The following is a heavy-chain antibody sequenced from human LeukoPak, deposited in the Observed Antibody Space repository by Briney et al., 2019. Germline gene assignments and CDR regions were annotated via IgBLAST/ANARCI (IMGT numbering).Heavy chain of an antibody. V-gene: IGHV3-7*01. D-gene: IGHD6-19*01. J-gene: IGHJ4*02. CDR3: ARDGGWYRDY. CDR2: IKQDGSER. Sequence: GGSLRLSCAASEFTFSSYCMSWVRQAPGKGLEWVANIKQDGSERNYVDSVKGRFTISRDNAKNSLYLQMNSLRAEDTAVYYCARDGGWYRDYWGQGTLVTVSS. CDR1: EFTFSSYC.